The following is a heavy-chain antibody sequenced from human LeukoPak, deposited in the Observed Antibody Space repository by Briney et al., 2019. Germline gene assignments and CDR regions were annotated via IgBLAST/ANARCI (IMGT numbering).Heavy chain of an antibody. V-gene: IGHV4-4*07. CDR3: ARDSGTTGEVKFDP. CDR2: ISDSGST. D-gene: IGHD3-10*01. CDR1: GGSINSY. Sequence: PSETLSLTCTVSGGSINSYWSWMRQPAGKGLEWIGRISDSGSTTYNPSLKSRLSISIDTSKNQFSLKLMSVTAADTAVYYCARDSGTTGEVKFDPWGQGTLVTVSS. J-gene: IGHJ5*02.